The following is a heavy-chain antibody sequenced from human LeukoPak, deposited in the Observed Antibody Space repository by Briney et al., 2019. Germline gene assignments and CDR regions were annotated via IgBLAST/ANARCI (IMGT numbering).Heavy chain of an antibody. V-gene: IGHV4-59*01. D-gene: IGHD6-19*01. CDR2: IYYSGST. J-gene: IGHJ4*02. CDR1: GDSISSYY. CDR3: ARAPSGYSGGWHFDY. Sequence: SETLSLTCTVSGDSISSYYWSWIRQPPGKGLEWIGYIYYSGSTNYNPSLKSRVTISVDTSKNQFSLKLSSVTAADTAVYYCARAPSGYSGGWHFDYWGQGTLVTVSS.